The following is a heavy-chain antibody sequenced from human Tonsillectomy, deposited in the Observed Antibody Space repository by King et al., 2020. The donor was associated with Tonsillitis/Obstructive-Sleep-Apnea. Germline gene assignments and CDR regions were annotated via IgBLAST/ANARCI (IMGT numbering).Heavy chain of an antibody. CDR3: AHAQGNWFDP. V-gene: IGHV2-5*02. CDR1: GFSLSTSGVG. CDR2: IYWDDDK. Sequence: TLQESGPTMVKPTQTLTLTCTFSGFSLSTSGVGVGWIRQPPGKALEWLELIYWDDDKRYSPYLKSRLTITKDTSKNQVVLTMTYMDPVDTATYYCAHAQGNWFDPWGQEPLVTVSS. J-gene: IGHJ5*02.